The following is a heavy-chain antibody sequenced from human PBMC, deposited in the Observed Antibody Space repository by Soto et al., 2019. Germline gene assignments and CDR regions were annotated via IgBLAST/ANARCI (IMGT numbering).Heavy chain of an antibody. CDR1: GFTVSGNY. CDR2: IYSGGST. Sequence: EVQLVESGGGLIQPGGSLRLSCAAFGFTVSGNYMGWVGKAPGKGLEWVSVIYSGGSTYYADSVKGRFTISRDNSKNTLYLQMNSLRAEDTAVFYCARGLGHFKGVFDFWGQGTLVTVSS. CDR3: ARGLGHFKGVFDF. J-gene: IGHJ4*02. V-gene: IGHV3-53*01. D-gene: IGHD3-16*01.